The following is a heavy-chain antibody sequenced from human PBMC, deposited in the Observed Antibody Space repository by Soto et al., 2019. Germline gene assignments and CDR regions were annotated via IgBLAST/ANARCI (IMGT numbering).Heavy chain of an antibody. V-gene: IGHV1-2*02. CDR1: GYTFTGYY. CDR2: INPNSGGT. Sequence: QVQLVQSGAEVKKPGASVKVSCKASGYTFTGYYMHWVRQAPGQGLEWMGWINPNSGGTNYAQKFQGRVTMTRDTSISTAYMELSRLRSDDTAVYYCARGGYYDSSGPGVAAFDIWGQGTMVTVSS. D-gene: IGHD3-22*01. CDR3: ARGGYYDSSGPGVAAFDI. J-gene: IGHJ3*02.